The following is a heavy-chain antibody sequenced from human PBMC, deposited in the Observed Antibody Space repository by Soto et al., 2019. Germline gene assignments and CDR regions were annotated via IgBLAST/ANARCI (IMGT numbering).Heavy chain of an antibody. CDR3: ARGGAGYLDL. Sequence: QVPLVQSGAEVQKPGSSVKVSCKAAGGTFNSYAIFWVRQAPGQGLEWMGGIIPALDSPHYAQSFQGRLTLSADMSTSTAHMDLSSRRSDDTAVYYCARGGAGYLDLWGQGTLVTVSS. D-gene: IGHD1-26*01. CDR2: IIPALDSP. J-gene: IGHJ4*02. CDR1: GGTFNSYA. V-gene: IGHV1-69*06.